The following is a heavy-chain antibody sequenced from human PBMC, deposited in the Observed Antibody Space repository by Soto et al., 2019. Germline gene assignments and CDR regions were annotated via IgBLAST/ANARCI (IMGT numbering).Heavy chain of an antibody. Sequence: GGSLRLSCAASGFTFSSYAMSWVRQAPGKGLEWVSAISGSGGSTYYADSVKGRFTISRDNSKNTLYLQMTSLRAEDTAVYYCATYLSITGTEPDYWGQGTLVTVSS. CDR3: ATYLSITGTEPDY. V-gene: IGHV3-23*01. CDR2: ISGSGGST. CDR1: GFTFSSYA. J-gene: IGHJ4*02. D-gene: IGHD1-20*01.